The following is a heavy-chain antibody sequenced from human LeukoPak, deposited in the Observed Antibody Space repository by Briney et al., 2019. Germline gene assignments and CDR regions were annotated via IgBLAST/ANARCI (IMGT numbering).Heavy chain of an antibody. CDR3: ANEVRPNDY. J-gene: IGHJ4*02. V-gene: IGHV3-23*01. CDR1: GFTFSSYW. D-gene: IGHD4/OR15-4a*01. CDR2: IDISGGST. Sequence: GGSLRLSCAASGFTFSSYWMCWVRQAPGKGLDWVSSIDISGGSTYYADSVKGRFTISRDNSKNTLYLQMNSLRGEDTALYFCANEVRPNDYWGQGTLVTVSS.